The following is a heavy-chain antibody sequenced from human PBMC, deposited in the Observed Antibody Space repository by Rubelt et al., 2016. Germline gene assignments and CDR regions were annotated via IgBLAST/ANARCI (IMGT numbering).Heavy chain of an antibody. CDR1: GGSFSGYY. J-gene: IGHJ3*02. V-gene: IGHV4-34*01. Sequence: QVQLQQWGAGLLKPSETLSLTCAVYGGSFSGYYWSWIRQPPGKGLEWIGEINHSGSTNHNPSPMGWGSISVYTSKNQVSRRLSLVTAADTAVYYCARDLSGSYGYGADAFDIWGQGTMVTVSS. D-gene: IGHD1-26*01. CDR2: INHSGST. CDR3: ARDLSGSYGYGADAFDI.